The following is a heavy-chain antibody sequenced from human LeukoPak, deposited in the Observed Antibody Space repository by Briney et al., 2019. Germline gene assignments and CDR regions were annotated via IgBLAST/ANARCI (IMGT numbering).Heavy chain of an antibody. D-gene: IGHD3-22*01. Sequence: PSETLSLTCTVSGGSISGFFWSWSRQPPGRGLEFIGSAYYTGGTNYNRSLKSRVTISVVTSKNHFSLKVTSVTAADTAVYYCARVYDYDTSVSDAFDIWGRGTMVTVSS. CDR2: AYYTGGT. V-gene: IGHV4-59*01. CDR3: ARVYDYDTSVSDAFDI. CDR1: GGSISGFF. J-gene: IGHJ3*02.